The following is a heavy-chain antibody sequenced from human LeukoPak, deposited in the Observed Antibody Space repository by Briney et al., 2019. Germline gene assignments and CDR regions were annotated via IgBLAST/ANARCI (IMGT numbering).Heavy chain of an antibody. Sequence: SETLSLTCTVSGGSISRYYWTWIRQPSGKGLEWIGYIHESGSTKYNPSLKSRVTISVDTSKNQFSLKLSSVTAADTAVYYCARGAIVAAGNYYFDYWGQGAPVTVSS. CDR1: GGSISRYY. V-gene: IGHV4-59*01. CDR2: IHESGST. CDR3: ARGAIVAAGNYYFDY. D-gene: IGHD6-13*01. J-gene: IGHJ4*02.